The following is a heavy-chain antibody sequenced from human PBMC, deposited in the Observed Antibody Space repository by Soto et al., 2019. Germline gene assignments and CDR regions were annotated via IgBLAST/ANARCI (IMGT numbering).Heavy chain of an antibody. CDR1: GFTFSDYY. Sequence: RRLSCAASGFTFSDYYMSWIRQAPGKGLEWVSYLSSSGTTIFYADSLRGRFTISRDNAKKSLYLQMNSLRGEDTAVYYCAREPGLADYWGQGNLVTVSS. CDR3: AREPGLADY. V-gene: IGHV3-11*01. D-gene: IGHD3-10*01. J-gene: IGHJ4*02. CDR2: LSSSGTTI.